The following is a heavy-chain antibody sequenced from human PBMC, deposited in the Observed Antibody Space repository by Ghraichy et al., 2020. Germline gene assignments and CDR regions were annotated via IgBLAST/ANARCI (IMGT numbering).Heavy chain of an antibody. CDR2: MNPNSGNT. D-gene: IGHD6-19*01. J-gene: IGHJ4*02. CDR3: ARGDSGWPLHY. Sequence: ASVKVSCKASGYSFISFDINWVRQATGQGLEWMGWMNPNSGNTGYAQKFQGRLTMTRNTSISTAYMELSSLTSEDTAVYYCARGDSGWPLHYWGQGSLVTVSS. CDR1: GYSFISFD. V-gene: IGHV1-8*01.